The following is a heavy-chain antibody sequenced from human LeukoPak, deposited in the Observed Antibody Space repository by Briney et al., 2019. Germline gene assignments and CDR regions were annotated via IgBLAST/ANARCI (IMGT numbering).Heavy chain of an antibody. CDR2: ISSNGGST. V-gene: IGHV3-64*01. CDR3: ARDYGDYYYYYMDV. J-gene: IGHJ6*03. CDR1: GFTCSSYA. D-gene: IGHD4-17*01. Sequence: GGSLRLSCAASGFTCSSYAMHWVRQAPGKGLEYVSAISSNGGSTYYANSVEGRFTISRDNSKNTLYLQMGSLRAEDMAVYYCARDYGDYYYYYMDVWGKGTTVTVSS.